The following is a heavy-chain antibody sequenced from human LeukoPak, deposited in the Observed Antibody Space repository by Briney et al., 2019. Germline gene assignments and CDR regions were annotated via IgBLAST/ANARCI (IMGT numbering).Heavy chain of an antibody. CDR2: IDWDDDK. CDR3: ALLYYYDSSGYYDGY. J-gene: IGHJ4*02. Sequence: SGPALVKPTQTLTLTCTFSGFSLSTSGMCVSWIRQPPGKALEWLARIDWDDDKYYSTSLKTRLTISKDTSKNQVVLTMTNMDPVDTATYYCALLYYYDSSGYYDGYWGQGTLVTVSS. CDR1: GFSLSTSGMC. V-gene: IGHV2-70*11. D-gene: IGHD3-22*01.